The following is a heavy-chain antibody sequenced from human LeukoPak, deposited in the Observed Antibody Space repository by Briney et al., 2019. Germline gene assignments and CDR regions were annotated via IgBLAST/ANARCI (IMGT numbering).Heavy chain of an antibody. CDR2: ISYDGSNK. Sequence: GGSLRLSCAASGFTFSSYAMHWVRQAPGKGLEWVAVISYDGSNKYYADSVKGRFTISRDNSKNTLYLQMNSLRAEDTAVYYCASQRVTMIVVVNLDYWGQGTLVTVSS. V-gene: IGHV3-30-3*01. J-gene: IGHJ4*02. D-gene: IGHD3-22*01. CDR3: ASQRVTMIVVVNLDY. CDR1: GFTFSSYA.